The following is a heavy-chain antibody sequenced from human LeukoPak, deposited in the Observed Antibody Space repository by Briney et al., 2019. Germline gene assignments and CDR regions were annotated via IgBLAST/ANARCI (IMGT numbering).Heavy chain of an antibody. CDR3: ARYPGYSYGSMYFDY. D-gene: IGHD5-18*01. V-gene: IGHV4-59*01. CDR2: IYYSGST. J-gene: IGHJ4*02. CDR1: GGSISSYC. Sequence: SEALSLTCTVSGGSISSYCWSWIRQPPGKGLEWIGYIYYSGSTNYNPSLKSRVTISVDTSKNQFSLKLSSVTAADTAVYYCARYPGYSYGSMYFDYWGQGTLVTVSS.